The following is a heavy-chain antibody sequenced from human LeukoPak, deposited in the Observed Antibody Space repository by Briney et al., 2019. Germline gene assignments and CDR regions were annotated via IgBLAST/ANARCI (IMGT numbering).Heavy chain of an antibody. Sequence: GASVKVSCKASGYTFTGYYMHWVRQAPGQGLEWMGWINPNSGGTNYAQKFQGRVTMTRDTSISTAYMELSRLRSDDTAVYYCARAKRATGTFVRVNGCFDYWGQGTLVTVSS. V-gene: IGHV1-2*02. D-gene: IGHD1-1*01. CDR1: GYTFTGYY. CDR2: INPNSGGT. J-gene: IGHJ4*02. CDR3: ARAKRATGTFVRVNGCFDY.